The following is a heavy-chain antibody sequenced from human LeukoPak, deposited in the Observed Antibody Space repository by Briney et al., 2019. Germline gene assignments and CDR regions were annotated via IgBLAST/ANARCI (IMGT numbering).Heavy chain of an antibody. Sequence: GGSLRLSCAASGFTFSSYSMNWVRQAPGKGLEWVSSISSSSSYIYYADSVKGRFTISRDNAKNSLYLQMNSLRPEDTAIYYCARVRSDYSSSSPPDYWGQGTPVTVSS. CDR2: ISSSSSYI. CDR1: GFTFSSYS. CDR3: ARVRSDYSSSSPPDY. V-gene: IGHV3-21*01. D-gene: IGHD6-6*01. J-gene: IGHJ4*02.